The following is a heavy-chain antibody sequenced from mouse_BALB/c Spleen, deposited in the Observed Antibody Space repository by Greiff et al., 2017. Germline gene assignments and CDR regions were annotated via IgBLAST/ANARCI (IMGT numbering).Heavy chain of an antibody. CDR1: GYSFTGYY. D-gene: IGHD1-2*01. J-gene: IGHJ4*01. V-gene: IGHV1-31*01. Sequence: VQLQQSGPELVKPGASVKISCKASGYSFTGYYMHWVKQSHVKSLEWIGRINPYNGATSYNQNFKDKASLTVDKSSSTAYMELHSLTSEDSAVYYCARKLITTATRDAMDYWGQGTSVTVSS. CDR3: ARKLITTATRDAMDY. CDR2: INPYNGAT.